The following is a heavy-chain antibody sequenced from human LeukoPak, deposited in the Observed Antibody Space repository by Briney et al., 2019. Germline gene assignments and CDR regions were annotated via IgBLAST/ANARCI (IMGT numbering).Heavy chain of an antibody. CDR1: GFTFSSYS. D-gene: IGHD3-3*01. V-gene: IGHV3-21*01. CDR3: ARGPYDFWSGYPEIGY. J-gene: IGHJ4*02. CDR2: ISSSSSYI. Sequence: PGGSLRLSCAASGFTFSSYSMNWVRQAPGKGLEWVSSISSSSSYIYYADSVKGRFTISRDNAKNSPYLQMNSLRAEDTAVYYCARGPYDFWSGYPEIGYWVQGTLVTVSS.